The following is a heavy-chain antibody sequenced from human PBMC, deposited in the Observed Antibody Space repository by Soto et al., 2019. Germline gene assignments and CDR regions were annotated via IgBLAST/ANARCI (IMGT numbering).Heavy chain of an antibody. CDR2: ISSSSSTI. V-gene: IGHV3-48*02. CDR1: GFTFSGYA. CDR3: ARDLSWYDILTGYPYYYYYGMDV. Sequence: VGPLRVSCTAFGFTFSGYAVTWVRQAQGKGLEWVSYISSSSSTIYYADSVKGRFTISRDNAKNSLYLQMNSLRDEDTAVYYCARDLSWYDILTGYPYYYYYGMDVWGQGTTVTVSS. D-gene: IGHD3-9*01. J-gene: IGHJ6*02.